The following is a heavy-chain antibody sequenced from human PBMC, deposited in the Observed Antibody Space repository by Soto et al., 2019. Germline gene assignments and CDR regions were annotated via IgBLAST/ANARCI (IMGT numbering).Heavy chain of an antibody. CDR1: GFTFSSYA. J-gene: IGHJ4*02. Sequence: PGGSLRLSCAASGFTFSSYAMSWVRQAPGKGLVWVSRISSDGSSTTYADSVKGRFTISRDNAKNTLYLQMNSLSAEDTAVYYCARWEDYDDSSGYKYWGQGTLVTVSS. V-gene: IGHV3-74*03. CDR2: ISSDGSST. CDR3: ARWEDYDDSSGYKY. D-gene: IGHD3-22*01.